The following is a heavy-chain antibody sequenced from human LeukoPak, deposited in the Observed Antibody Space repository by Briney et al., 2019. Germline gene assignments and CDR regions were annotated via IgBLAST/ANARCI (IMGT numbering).Heavy chain of an antibody. J-gene: IGHJ4*02. Sequence: PSETLSLTCTVSGGSISSGGYSWSWIRQPPGKGLEWIGYIYHSGSTYYNPSLKSRVTISVDRSKNQFSLKLSSVTAADTAVYYCARELRGRSAYFDYWGQGTLVTVSS. D-gene: IGHD3-10*01. CDR2: IYHSGST. CDR3: ARELRGRSAYFDY. V-gene: IGHV4-30-2*01. CDR1: GGSISSGGYS.